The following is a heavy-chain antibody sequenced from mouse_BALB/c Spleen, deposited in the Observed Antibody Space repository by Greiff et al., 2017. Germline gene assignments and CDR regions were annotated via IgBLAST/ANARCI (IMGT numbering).Heavy chain of an antibody. CDR3: ARERMTTRYYDMDY. D-gene: IGHD2-4*01. V-gene: IGHV3-8*02. J-gene: IGHJ4*01. Sequence: EVKVVESGPSLVKPSQTLSLTCSVTGDSITSGYWNWIRKFPGNKLEYMAYISYSGSTYYNPSLKSRISITRDTSKNQYYLQLNSVTTEDTATYYCARERMTTRYYDMDYWGEGTTGTVAS. CDR2: ISYSGST. CDR1: GDSITSGY.